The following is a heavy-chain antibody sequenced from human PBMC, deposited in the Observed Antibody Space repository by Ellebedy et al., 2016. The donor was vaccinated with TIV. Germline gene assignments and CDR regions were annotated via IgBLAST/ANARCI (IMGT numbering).Heavy chain of an antibody. J-gene: IGHJ4*02. CDR2: ISGSGGST. D-gene: IGHD4-17*01. CDR1: GFTFSSYA. Sequence: GESLKISXAVSGFTFSSYAINWVRQAPGKGLEWVSAISGSGGSTYYADSVKGRFTISRDNSKNTLYLQMNSLRAEDTAVYYCAKEMGYGDSIDYWGQGTLVTVSS. CDR3: AKEMGYGDSIDY. V-gene: IGHV3-23*01.